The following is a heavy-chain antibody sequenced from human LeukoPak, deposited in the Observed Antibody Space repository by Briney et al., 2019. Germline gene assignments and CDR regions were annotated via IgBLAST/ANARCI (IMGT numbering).Heavy chain of an antibody. Sequence: PGGSLRLSCAASGSTFSSYSMNWVRQAPGKGLEWVSSISSSSSYIYYADSVKGRFTISRDNAKNSLYLQMNSLRAEDTAVYYCARDYGDYYYYYYMDVWGKGTTVTVSS. J-gene: IGHJ6*03. V-gene: IGHV3-21*01. CDR2: ISSSSSYI. CDR3: ARDYGDYYYYYYMDV. D-gene: IGHD4-17*01. CDR1: GSTFSSYS.